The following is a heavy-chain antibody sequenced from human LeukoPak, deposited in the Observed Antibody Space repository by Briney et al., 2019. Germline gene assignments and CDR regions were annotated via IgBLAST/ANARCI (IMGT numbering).Heavy chain of an antibody. CDR3: GRDPTYRNYFDA. CDR2: IRPGGDGP. CDR1: GNSLNNYH. Sequence: ASVKVSCKASGNSLNNYHMHRVRQAPGQGLEWLGIIRPGGDGPSYAQKFQGRVTMTRDMSTSTVYMELSSLTSDDTAVYYCGRDPTYRNYFDAWSQGSLVTVYS. V-gene: IGHV1-46*02. D-gene: IGHD1-1*01. J-gene: IGHJ4*02.